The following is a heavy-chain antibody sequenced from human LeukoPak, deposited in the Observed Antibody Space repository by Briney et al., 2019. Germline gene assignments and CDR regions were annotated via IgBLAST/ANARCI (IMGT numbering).Heavy chain of an antibody. V-gene: IGHV4-59*08. Sequence: SETLSLTCTGSGGSISSYYWSWIRQPPGKGLEWIGYIYYSGSTNYNPSLKSRVTISVDTSKNQFSLKLSSVTAADTAVYYCARSGLRWYPFDYWGQGTLVTVSS. CDR2: IYYSGST. D-gene: IGHD4-17*01. CDR1: GGSISSYY. CDR3: ARSGLRWYPFDY. J-gene: IGHJ4*02.